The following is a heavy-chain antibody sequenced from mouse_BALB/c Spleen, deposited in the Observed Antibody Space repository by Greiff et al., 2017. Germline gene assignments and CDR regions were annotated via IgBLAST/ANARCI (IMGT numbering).Heavy chain of an antibody. D-gene: IGHD1-1*01. V-gene: IGHV5-12-2*01. CDR2: ISNGGGST. CDR3: ARPRNSYGSYYFDY. J-gene: IGHJ2*01. Sequence: DVKLVESGGGLVQPGGSLKLSCAASGFTFSSYTMSWVRQTPEKRLEWVAYISNGGGSTYYPDTVKGRFTISRDNAKNTLYLQMSSLKSEDTAMYYCARPRNSYGSYYFDYWGQGTTLTVSS. CDR1: GFTFSSYT.